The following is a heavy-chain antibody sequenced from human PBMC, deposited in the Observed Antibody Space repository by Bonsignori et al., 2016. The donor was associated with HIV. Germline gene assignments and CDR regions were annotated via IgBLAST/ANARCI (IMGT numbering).Heavy chain of an antibody. CDR1: GFAFHTYS. Sequence: EVQLVQSGGGLIRPGGSLRLSCEASGFAFHTYSMNWIRQAPGKGLEWVSFISSSANVTHYADSVRGRFTISRDNAKNSVYLQMSSLRADDTAVYYCXKLKRPAWGQGVLV. J-gene: IGHJ5*02. CDR2: ISSSANVT. CDR3: XKLKRPA. D-gene: IGHD1-1*01. V-gene: IGHV3-48*01.